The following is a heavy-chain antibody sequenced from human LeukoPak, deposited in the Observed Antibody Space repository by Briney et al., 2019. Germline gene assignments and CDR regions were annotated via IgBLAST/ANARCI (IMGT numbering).Heavy chain of an antibody. V-gene: IGHV3-9*01. D-gene: IGHD6-13*01. Sequence: QTGRSLRLSCAASGFTFDDYAMHWVRQTPGKGLEWVSHISWNSATIEYADSVKGRFTISRDNAKNSLYLQMNSLRAEDTALYYCVKEVGAAVGRSSFDYWGQGTLVTVSS. J-gene: IGHJ4*02. CDR2: ISWNSATI. CDR3: VKEVGAAVGRSSFDY. CDR1: GFTFDDYA.